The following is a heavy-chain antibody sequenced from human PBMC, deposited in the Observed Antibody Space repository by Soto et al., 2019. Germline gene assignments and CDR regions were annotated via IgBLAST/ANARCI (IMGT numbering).Heavy chain of an antibody. Sequence: SETLSLTCAVSCYSISSSNWWGWIRQPPGKGLEWIGYIYYSGSTYYNPSLKSRVTMSVDTSKNQFSLKLSSVTAVDTAVYYCARTPELGTRGNNWFDPWGQGTLVTVSS. V-gene: IGHV4-28*01. CDR2: IYYSGST. CDR1: CYSISSSNW. D-gene: IGHD7-27*01. J-gene: IGHJ5*02. CDR3: ARTPELGTRGNNWFDP.